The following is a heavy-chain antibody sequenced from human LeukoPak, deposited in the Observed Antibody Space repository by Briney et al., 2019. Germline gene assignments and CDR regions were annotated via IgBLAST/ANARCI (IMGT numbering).Heavy chain of an antibody. V-gene: IGHV3-33*01. J-gene: IGHJ4*02. CDR3: ASARDGYNHGLHY. CDR2: IWSDETST. CDR1: GFTSSNYG. Sequence: GRSLRLSCAASGFTSSNYGMHWVRQAPGKGLEWVAGIWSDETSTYSGDPVKGRFTISRDNSKNTLYLQMNSLRAEDTAVYYCASARDGYNHGLHYWGQGTLVTVSS. D-gene: IGHD5-24*01.